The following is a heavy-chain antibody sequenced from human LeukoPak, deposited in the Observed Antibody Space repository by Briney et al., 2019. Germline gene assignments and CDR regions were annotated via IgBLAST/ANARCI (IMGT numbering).Heavy chain of an antibody. CDR1: GFTFSSYA. Sequence: GGSLRLSCAASGFTFSSYAMTWVRQAPGKGLEWGSTIRGSGDIIYYADSVKGRFTISRDNPKNTLYLQMHSLRAEDTAVYYCAKGRVGHSPGYYYGNDAFDIWGQGTMVTVSS. V-gene: IGHV3-23*01. D-gene: IGHD3-22*01. CDR2: IRGSGDII. J-gene: IGHJ3*02. CDR3: AKGRVGHSPGYYYGNDAFDI.